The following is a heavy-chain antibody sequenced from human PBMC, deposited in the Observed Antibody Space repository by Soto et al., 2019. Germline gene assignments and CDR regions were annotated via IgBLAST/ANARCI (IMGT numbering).Heavy chain of an antibody. CDR3: AADIASTMANWGFDH. D-gene: IGHD7-27*01. J-gene: IGHJ4*02. CDR1: GFTFTYAW. CDR2: IRTRGEGGTT. V-gene: IGHV3-15*07. Sequence: EVQLVASGGGLVQPGGSLRLSCAASGFTFTYAWMIWVRQAPGKGLEWVGRIRTRGEGGTTDSAAPAKGRFSFSRGDSSNTLYLQMNSLQTEDTAIYYCAADIASTMANWGFDHWGQGTLVTVSS.